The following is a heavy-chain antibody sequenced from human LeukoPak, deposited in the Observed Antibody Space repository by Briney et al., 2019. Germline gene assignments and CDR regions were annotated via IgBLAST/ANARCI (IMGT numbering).Heavy chain of an antibody. D-gene: IGHD5-24*01. CDR1: GDSIYSGSYY. J-gene: IGHJ4*02. Sequence: SETLSLTCTVSGDSIYSGSYYWSWIRQPAGKGLEWIGRIYTSGSTNYNPSLKSRVTISVDTSKNQFSLKLSSVTAADTAVYYCARDRRDGYNLYYFDLWGQGTLVTVSS. V-gene: IGHV4-61*02. CDR2: IYTSGST. CDR3: ARDRRDGYNLYYFDL.